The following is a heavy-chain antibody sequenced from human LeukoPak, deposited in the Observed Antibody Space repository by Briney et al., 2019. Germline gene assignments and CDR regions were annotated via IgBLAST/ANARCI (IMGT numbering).Heavy chain of an antibody. Sequence: GGSLRLSCAASGFTFSSYAMNWVRQAPGKGLQWVSGISDNGASTYYVDSVKGRFTISRDNAKNTLFLQMNSLRAEDTAVYYCARSGAVACMLGAFDIWGRGTMVTVSS. J-gene: IGHJ3*02. CDR2: ISDNGAST. D-gene: IGHD6-19*01. CDR1: GFTFSSYA. CDR3: ARSGAVACMLGAFDI. V-gene: IGHV3-23*01.